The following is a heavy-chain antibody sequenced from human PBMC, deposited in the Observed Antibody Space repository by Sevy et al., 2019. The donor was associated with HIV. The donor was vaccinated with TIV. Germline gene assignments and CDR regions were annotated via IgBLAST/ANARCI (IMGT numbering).Heavy chain of an antibody. J-gene: IGHJ4*02. D-gene: IGHD1-26*01. CDR3: ARGQWEHLY. V-gene: IGHV4-34*01. CDR1: GGSFSGFY. CDR2: IIPSGNT. Sequence: SETLSLTCAVYGGSFSGFYWSWIRRPPGKGLEWIGEIIPSGNTNYNPSLKSRATISIDTSKNQFSLKLKSVTAADTAMYFCARGQWEHLYWGQGTLVTVSS.